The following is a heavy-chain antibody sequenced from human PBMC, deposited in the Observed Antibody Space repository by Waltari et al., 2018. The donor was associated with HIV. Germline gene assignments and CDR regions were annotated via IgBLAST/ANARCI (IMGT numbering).Heavy chain of an antibody. V-gene: IGHV5-51*03. CDR2: IYPGDSDT. Sequence: EVQLVQSGAEVKKPGESLKISCKGSGYSFTSYWIGWVLPTPGKGLEWMGIIYPGDSDTRYSPSFQGQVTISADKSISTAYLQWSSLKASDTAMYYCARLGPYDYVWGSYRWGWFDPWGQGTLVTVSS. CDR3: ARLGPYDYVWGSYRWGWFDP. J-gene: IGHJ5*02. D-gene: IGHD3-16*02. CDR1: GYSFTSYW.